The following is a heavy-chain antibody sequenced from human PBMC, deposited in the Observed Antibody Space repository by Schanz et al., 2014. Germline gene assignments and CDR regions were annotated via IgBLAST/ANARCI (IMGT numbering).Heavy chain of an antibody. V-gene: IGHV1-69*02. CDR2: IIPVLNIA. CDR1: GGTFSSYT. CDR3: DRGRSCYHY. D-gene: IGHD2-21*01. J-gene: IGHJ4*02. Sequence: QLQLVQSGAEVKKPGSSVKVSCKLSGGTFSSYTISWMRQAPGQGLEWMGKIIPVLNIATYAQRFQGRVSITADTSTNTAYMELSSLTSEDTAGHYSDRGRSCYHYWGQGSLVTVSS.